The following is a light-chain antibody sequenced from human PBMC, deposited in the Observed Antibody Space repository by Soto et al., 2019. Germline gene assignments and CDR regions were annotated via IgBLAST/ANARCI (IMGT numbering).Light chain of an antibody. CDR1: QSVSSY. J-gene: IGKJ1*01. Sequence: EIVLTQSPATLSLSPGERATLSCRASQSVSSYLAWYQQKPGQAPRLLIYDASNRATGIPARFSGSGSGTDFTLTISSLEPEDFAVYYCQQYAASPLTFGQGIKVEI. V-gene: IGKV3-11*01. CDR2: DAS. CDR3: QQYAASPLT.